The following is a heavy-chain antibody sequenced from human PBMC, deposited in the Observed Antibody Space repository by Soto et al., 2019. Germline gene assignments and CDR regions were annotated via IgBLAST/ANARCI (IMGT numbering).Heavy chain of an antibody. CDR2: INPSGGST. CDR3: AREYSYGYGHSGWFAP. D-gene: IGHD5-18*01. Sequence: GASVKVSCKASGYTFTSYYMHWVRQAPGQGLEWMGIINPSGGSTSYAQKFQGRVTMTRDTSTSTVYMELSSLRSEETAVYYCAREYSYGYGHSGWFAPWGQGTLLTLSS. J-gene: IGHJ5*02. CDR1: GYTFTSYY. V-gene: IGHV1-46*01.